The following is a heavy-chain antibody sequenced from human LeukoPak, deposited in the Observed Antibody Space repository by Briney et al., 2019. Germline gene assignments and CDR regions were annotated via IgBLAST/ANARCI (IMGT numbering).Heavy chain of an antibody. V-gene: IGHV4-39*07. D-gene: IGHD3-16*01. CDR3: ARSRMEGERSYYFDY. Sequence: SETLSLTCTVSGGSINSALYYWAWIRQTPEQQLEWIGSVSHDGITKYSPSLGGRVCLSADTSKNQFSLKLSSVTAADTAVYYCARSRMEGERSYYFDYWGQGTLVTVSS. J-gene: IGHJ4*02. CDR1: GGSINSALYY. CDR2: VSHDGIT.